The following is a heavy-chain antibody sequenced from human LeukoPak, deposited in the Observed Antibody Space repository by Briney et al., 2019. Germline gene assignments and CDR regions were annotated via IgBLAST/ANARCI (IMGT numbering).Heavy chain of an antibody. V-gene: IGHV5-51*01. J-gene: IGHJ4*02. D-gene: IGHD5-18*01. CDR1: GYTFTSYW. CDR2: IYPGDSDT. Sequence: GESLKISCKGSGYTFTSYWIAWVRQMPGKGLEWMGIIYPGDSDTRYSPSFQGQVTISADKSISTAYLQWSSLKASDTAMYYCARTQSSSYGHNYFDYWGQGTLVTVSS. CDR3: ARTQSSSYGHNYFDY.